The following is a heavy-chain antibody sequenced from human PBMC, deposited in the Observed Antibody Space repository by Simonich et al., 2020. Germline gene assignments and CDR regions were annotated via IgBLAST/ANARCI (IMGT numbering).Heavy chain of an antibody. CDR3: ARGGLYFDY. V-gene: IGHV4-59*01. CDR1: GGSISSYY. CDR2: IYYSGST. D-gene: IGHD2-15*01. Sequence: QVQLQESGPGLVKPSETLSLTCTVSGGSISSYYWSWIRRPPGNGLEWIGYIYYSGSTNYNPTLKSRVTISVDTSKNQFSLKLSSVTAADTAVYYCARGGLYFDYWGQGTLVTVSS. J-gene: IGHJ4*02.